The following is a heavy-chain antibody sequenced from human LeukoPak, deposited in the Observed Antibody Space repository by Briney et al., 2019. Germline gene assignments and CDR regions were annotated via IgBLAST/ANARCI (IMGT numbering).Heavy chain of an antibody. Sequence: QPGGSLRLSCATSGFTFSSDWMNWVRQAPGKGLEWVANINQDGSGKYYVDSVKGRFTISRDNAKTSLFLQMNSLRTEDTAVYYCARDPDPILGANFHSWGQGTLVTVSS. CDR2: INQDGSGK. D-gene: IGHD1-26*01. CDR1: GFTFSSDW. J-gene: IGHJ4*02. V-gene: IGHV3-7*01. CDR3: ARDPDPILGANFHS.